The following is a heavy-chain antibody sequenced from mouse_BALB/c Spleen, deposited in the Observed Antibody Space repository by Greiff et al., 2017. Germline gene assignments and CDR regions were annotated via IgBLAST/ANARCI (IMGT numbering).Heavy chain of an antibody. Sequence: VHVKQSGAELVKPGASVKLSCTASGFNIKDTYMHWVKQRPEQGLEWIGRIDPANGNTKYDPKFQGKATITADTSSNTAYLQLSSLTSEDTAVYYCAREANWDAMDYWGQGTSVTVSS. CDR2: IDPANGNT. J-gene: IGHJ4*01. V-gene: IGHV14-3*02. D-gene: IGHD4-1*01. CDR3: AREANWDAMDY. CDR1: GFNIKDTY.